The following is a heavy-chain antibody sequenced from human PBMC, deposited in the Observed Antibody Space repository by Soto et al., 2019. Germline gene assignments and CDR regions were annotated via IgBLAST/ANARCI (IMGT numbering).Heavy chain of an antibody. CDR3: ARVPYSSSSSVWFAP. CDR2: IYHSGST. CDR1: GGSISSSNW. D-gene: IGHD6-6*01. J-gene: IGHJ5*02. Sequence: QVQLQESGPGLVKPSGTLSLTCAVSGGSISSSNWWSWVRQPPGKGLEWIGEIYHSGSTNYNPSLPRRVAISVDTSKNQFSLKLSHVTAADTAVSYCARVPYSSSSSVWFAPWGQGTLVTVSS. V-gene: IGHV4-4*02.